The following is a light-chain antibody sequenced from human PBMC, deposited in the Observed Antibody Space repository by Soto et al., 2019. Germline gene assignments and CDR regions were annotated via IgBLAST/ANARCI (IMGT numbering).Light chain of an antibody. Sequence: DIQMTQSPSTLSASIGDRVTITCRASQSISSWLAWYQQKPGKAPKVLIFHASSLETGVPSRFSGSGSATEFTLTISSLQPDDFATYYCQQHDSHRTFGQGTKVDIK. J-gene: IGKJ1*01. CDR3: QQHDSHRT. V-gene: IGKV1-5*01. CDR1: QSISSW. CDR2: HAS.